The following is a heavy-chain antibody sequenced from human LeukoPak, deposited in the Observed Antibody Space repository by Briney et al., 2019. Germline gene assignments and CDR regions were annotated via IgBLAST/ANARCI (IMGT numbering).Heavy chain of an antibody. D-gene: IGHD6-19*01. J-gene: IGHJ4*02. CDR1: GFTSSSYA. CDR2: ISDSGGNT. V-gene: IGHV3-23*01. Sequence: PGGSLRLSCAASGFTSSSYAMSWVRQAPGQGLEWVSAISDSGGNTYYADSVKGRFTISRDNSKNTLYLQMNSLRAEDTAVYYCAKQDIRSSAWYDWGQGTLVTVSS. CDR3: AKQDIRSSAWYD.